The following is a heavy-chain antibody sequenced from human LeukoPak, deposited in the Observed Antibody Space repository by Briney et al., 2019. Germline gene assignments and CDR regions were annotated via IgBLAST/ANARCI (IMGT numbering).Heavy chain of an antibody. CDR2: IIGDSSHI. V-gene: IGHV3-21*01. CDR3: ARGVVPAAFDY. Sequence: GGSLRLSCEASGFNFGSYSMNCVRQAPGKGLEWVSSIIGDSSHISYADSVRGRFTISRDNARNSLYVQLNSLRADDTAVYYCARGVVPAAFDYWGQGILVTVSS. D-gene: IGHD2-2*01. J-gene: IGHJ4*02. CDR1: GFNFGSYS.